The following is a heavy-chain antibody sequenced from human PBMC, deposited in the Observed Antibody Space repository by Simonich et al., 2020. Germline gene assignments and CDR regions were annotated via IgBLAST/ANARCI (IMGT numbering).Heavy chain of an antibody. CDR1: GFTFSSYS. CDR2: ISSSSRYK. D-gene: IGHD3-16*01. V-gene: IGHV3-21*01. CDR3: AREQARGGAFDI. Sequence: EVQLVESGGGLVKPGGSLRLSCAASGFTFSSYSMNWVRQAPGKGLEWVSSISSSSRYKYYADSVKGRFTISRDNAKNSLYRQMNSLRAEDTAVYYCAREQARGGAFDIWGQGTMVTVSS. J-gene: IGHJ3*02.